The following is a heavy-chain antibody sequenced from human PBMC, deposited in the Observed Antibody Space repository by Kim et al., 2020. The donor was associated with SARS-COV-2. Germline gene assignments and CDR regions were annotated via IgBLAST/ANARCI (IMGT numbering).Heavy chain of an antibody. CDR2: T. D-gene: IGHD3-16*01. J-gene: IGHJ4*02. CDR3: ARSDIWAANDY. Sequence: TSYAPKFQGRVTMTRDTSTNTAYMGLSSLRSDDTALYYCARSDIWAANDYWGQGTLVTVSS. V-gene: IGHV1-2*02.